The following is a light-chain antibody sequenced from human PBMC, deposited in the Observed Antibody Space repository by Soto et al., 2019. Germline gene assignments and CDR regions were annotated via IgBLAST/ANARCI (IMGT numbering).Light chain of an antibody. Sequence: DIQMTQSPSSLSASVGDRVTITCRASQGIRNDLSWYHQKPGEAPKRLIYAASSLHSGVPSRFSVSGSGTEFTLTISSLQPEDFATYYCLQHNSHPRTFGQGTKVDIK. CDR1: QGIRND. V-gene: IGKV1-17*01. CDR2: AAS. J-gene: IGKJ1*01. CDR3: LQHNSHPRT.